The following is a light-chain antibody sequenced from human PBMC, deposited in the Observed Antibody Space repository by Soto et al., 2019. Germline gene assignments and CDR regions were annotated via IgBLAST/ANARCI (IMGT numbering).Light chain of an antibody. CDR2: VAS. V-gene: IGKV1-39*01. CDR3: QQSYNAPIT. CDR1: HNIITY. Sequence: DVQMTQSPSSLSASVGARVTITSRASHNIITYLNWYQQTPGKAPQVLIYVASMLESGVPSRFSGSGSGTDFTLTISSLKPEDFETYYCQQSYNAPITFGQGTRLEI. J-gene: IGKJ5*01.